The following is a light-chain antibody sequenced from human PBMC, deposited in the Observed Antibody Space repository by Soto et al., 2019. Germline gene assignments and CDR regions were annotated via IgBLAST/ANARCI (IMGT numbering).Light chain of an antibody. CDR1: SSNLGSNT. CDR3: SSWDDNLDAVV. J-gene: IGLJ1*01. Sequence: QSVLTQPPSASGTPGQRVTISCSGSSSNLGSNTVNWYQQLPGTAPKLLIYTNDQRPSGVPDRFSGSKSGTSASLAISGLQCEDEADYHCSSWDDNLDAVVFGAGTKLTVL. CDR2: TND. V-gene: IGLV1-44*01.